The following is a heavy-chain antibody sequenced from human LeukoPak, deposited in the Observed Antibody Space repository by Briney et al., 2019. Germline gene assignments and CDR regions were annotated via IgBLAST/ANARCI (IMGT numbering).Heavy chain of an antibody. CDR2: IYSGGST. Sequence: ARRSLRLSCAASGFTVSSNYTSWVREAPGKGLGWVSVIYSGGSTYYADYVKGRFTISRDNSKNTLYLQMNSLRGDDTAVYYCARDMWYARVETSYYYMDDWGKGTTVTVSS. V-gene: IGHV3-53*01. J-gene: IGHJ6*03. D-gene: IGHD2-21*02. CDR1: GFTVSSNY. CDR3: ARDMWYARVETSYYYMDD.